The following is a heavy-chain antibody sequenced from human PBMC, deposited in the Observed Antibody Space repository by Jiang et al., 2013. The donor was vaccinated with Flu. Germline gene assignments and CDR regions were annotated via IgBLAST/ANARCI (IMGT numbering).Heavy chain of an antibody. V-gene: IGHV3-30-3*01. CDR2: ISYDGSNK. J-gene: IGHJ6*01. CDR1: GFTFSNFL. CDR3: AKVRDNWSYYYYYYAMDV. Sequence: VQLVESGGGVVQPGRSLRLSCAASGFTFSNFLMHWVRQAPGKGLEWVAVISYDGSNKYYADSVKGRFTISRDNSKNTLYLQMNSLRAEDTAVYYCAKVRDNWSYYYYYYAMDV. D-gene: IGHD1-1*01.